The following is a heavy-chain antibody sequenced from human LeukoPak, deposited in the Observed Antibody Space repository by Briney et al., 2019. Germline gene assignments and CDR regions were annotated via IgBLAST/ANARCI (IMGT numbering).Heavy chain of an antibody. CDR2: INHSGST. CDR3: ARGPRRIAVAGTFDY. CDR1: GGSFSGYY. V-gene: IGHV4-34*01. D-gene: IGHD6-19*01. J-gene: IGHJ4*02. Sequence: PSETLSLTCAVYGGSFSGYYWSWIRQPPGKGLEWIGEINHSGSTNYNPSLKSRVTISVDTSKNQFSLKLSSVTAADTAEYYCARGPRRIAVAGTFDYWGQGTLVTVSS.